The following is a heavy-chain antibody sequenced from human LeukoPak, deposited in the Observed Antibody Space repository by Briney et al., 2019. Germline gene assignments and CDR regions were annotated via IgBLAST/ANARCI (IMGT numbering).Heavy chain of an antibody. V-gene: IGHV1-46*01. CDR3: ARDIAAYYYMDV. J-gene: IGHJ6*03. D-gene: IGHD6-13*01. Sequence: GASVKVSCKASGYTFTGYYMHWVRQAPGQGPEWMGVISPSGGSTIYAQKFKGRVTMTRDTSTSTVYMELSSLRSEDTAVYYCARDIAAYYYMDVWGKGTTVTISS. CDR1: GYTFTGYY. CDR2: ISPSGGST.